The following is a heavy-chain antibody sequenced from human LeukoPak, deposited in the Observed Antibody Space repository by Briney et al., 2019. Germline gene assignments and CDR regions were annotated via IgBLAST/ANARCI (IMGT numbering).Heavy chain of an antibody. J-gene: IGHJ6*02. CDR1: GFTFSSYW. V-gene: IGHV3-74*01. Sequence: GGSLRLSCAASGFTFSSYWMHWVRQAPGKGLVWVSRINSDGSSTSYADSVKGRFTISRDNAKNTLYLQMNSLRAEDTAVYYCARAEYDSSGYYRDYYYGMDVWGQGTTVTVSS. CDR3: ARAEYDSSGYYRDYYYGMDV. CDR2: INSDGSST. D-gene: IGHD3-22*01.